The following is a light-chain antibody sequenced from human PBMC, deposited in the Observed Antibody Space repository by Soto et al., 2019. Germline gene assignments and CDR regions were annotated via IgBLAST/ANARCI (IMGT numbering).Light chain of an antibody. V-gene: IGLV1-36*01. CDR2: YDN. J-gene: IGLJ1*01. CDR3: AAWDDSRNHHV. CDR1: SSNIGNNA. Sequence: QSALTQPPSVSEAPRQRVTISCSGSSSNIGNNAVNWYQQLPGQAPKIVIYYDNLLTSGVSDRFSGSKSGISASLAISDLQSDDEADYYCAAWDDSRNHHVFRPGT.